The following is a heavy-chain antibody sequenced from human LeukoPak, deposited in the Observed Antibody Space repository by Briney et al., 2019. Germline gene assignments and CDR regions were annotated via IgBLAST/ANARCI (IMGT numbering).Heavy chain of an antibody. D-gene: IGHD3-10*01. V-gene: IGHV3-21*01. CDR3: ARGAYGSGSYGDNWFDP. J-gene: IGHJ5*02. Sequence: GGSLRLSCAASGFTFSSYTMNWVRQAPAKGLEWVSSITSDNRYIFYADSVKGRFTISRDNAQNSLYLQMNSLRAEDTAVYYCARGAYGSGSYGDNWFDPWGQGTLVTVSS. CDR1: GFTFSSYT. CDR2: ITSDNRYI.